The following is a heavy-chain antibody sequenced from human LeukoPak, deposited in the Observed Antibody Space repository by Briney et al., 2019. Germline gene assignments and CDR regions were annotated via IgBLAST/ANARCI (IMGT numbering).Heavy chain of an antibody. Sequence: GGSLRLSCAASGFTFDDYGMSWVRQAPGKGLEWVSGINWNGGSTGYADSVKGRFTISRDNAKNSLYLQMNSLRAEDTAVYYCASRLVEMATEVGNYWGQGTLVTVSS. CDR1: GFTFDDYG. D-gene: IGHD5-24*01. V-gene: IGHV3-20*04. J-gene: IGHJ4*02. CDR3: ASRLVEMATEVGNY. CDR2: INWNGGST.